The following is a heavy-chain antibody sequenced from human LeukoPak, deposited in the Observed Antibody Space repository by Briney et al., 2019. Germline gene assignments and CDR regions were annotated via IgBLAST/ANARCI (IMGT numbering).Heavy chain of an antibody. CDR2: MYYSGSI. D-gene: IGHD3-22*01. Sequence: SETLSLTCTVSGGSINSSAYYWGWIRQPPGKGLEWIGSMYYSGSIYYNPSLKSRVTISVDTSKNQFSLKLSSVTAADTAVYYCARDAPLKYYYDSTPKAFDIWGQGTMVTVSS. V-gene: IGHV4-39*07. CDR1: GGSINSSAYY. J-gene: IGHJ3*02. CDR3: ARDAPLKYYYDSTPKAFDI.